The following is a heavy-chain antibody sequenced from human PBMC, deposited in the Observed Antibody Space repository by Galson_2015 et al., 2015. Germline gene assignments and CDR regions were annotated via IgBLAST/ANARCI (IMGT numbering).Heavy chain of an antibody. Sequence: QSGAEVTKPGESLKISCKASGGTFSSYAISWVRQAPGQGLEWMGGIIPIFGTANYAQKFQGRVTITADESTSTAYMELSSLRSEDTAVYYCNYGFQAFDIWGQGTMVTVSS. V-gene: IGHV1-69*01. J-gene: IGHJ3*02. D-gene: IGHD3-3*01. CDR3: NYGFQAFDI. CDR2: IIPIFGTA. CDR1: GGTFSSYA.